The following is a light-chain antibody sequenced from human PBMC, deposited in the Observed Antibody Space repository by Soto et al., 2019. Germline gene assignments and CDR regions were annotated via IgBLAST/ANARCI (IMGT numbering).Light chain of an antibody. J-gene: IGKJ2*01. Sequence: ESVVTQSPGTLSLSPGERATLSCRASQSVSSSYLAWYQQKPGQAPRLLIYGASSRATGIPDRFSGSGSGTDFTLTISRLEPEDFAVYYCQQYGSSPLYTFGQGTKLEIK. CDR1: QSVSSSY. V-gene: IGKV3-20*01. CDR3: QQYGSSPLYT. CDR2: GAS.